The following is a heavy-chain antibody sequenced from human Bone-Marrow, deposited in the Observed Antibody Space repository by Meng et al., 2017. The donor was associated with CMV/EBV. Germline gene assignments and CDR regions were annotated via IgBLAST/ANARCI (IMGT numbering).Heavy chain of an antibody. Sequence: GESLKISCAASGFPFFTYTMNWVRQAPGKGLEWVSAISGSGGSTYYADSVKGRFTISRDNSKNTLYLQMNSLRAEDTAVYYCAKGAEQWLVRWVDYWGQGTLVTVSS. CDR2: ISGSGGST. J-gene: IGHJ4*02. CDR3: AKGAEQWLVRWVDY. CDR1: GFPFFTYT. V-gene: IGHV3-23*01. D-gene: IGHD6-19*01.